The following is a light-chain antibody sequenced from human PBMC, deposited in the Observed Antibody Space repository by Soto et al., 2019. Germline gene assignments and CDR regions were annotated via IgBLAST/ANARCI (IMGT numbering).Light chain of an antibody. CDR3: QPYGSSPPYT. CDR1: HIVSSSY. CDR2: GAS. V-gene: IGKV3-20*01. Sequence: EIVLTQSPGTLSLSPGERATLSCRASHIVSSSYLAWYQQKPGQAPRLLIYGASSRATGIPDRFSGSGSGTDFTLTISRLEPEDFAVYYCQPYGSSPPYTFGQGTRLEIK. J-gene: IGKJ2*01.